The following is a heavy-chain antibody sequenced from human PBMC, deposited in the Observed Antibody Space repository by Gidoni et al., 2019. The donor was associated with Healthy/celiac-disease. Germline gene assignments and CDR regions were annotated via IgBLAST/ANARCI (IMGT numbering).Heavy chain of an antibody. V-gene: IGHV1-58*02. Sequence: QMQLVQSGPEVTKPGTSVKVSCKASGFTFTSSAMQWVRQARGQRLEWIGWIVVGSGNTNYAQKFQERVTITRDMSTSTAYMELSSLRSEDTAVYYCAAGLWVGGVVSPSYGMDVWGQGTTVTVSS. CDR1: GFTFTSSA. CDR2: IVVGSGNT. D-gene: IGHD3-3*01. CDR3: AAGLWVGGVVSPSYGMDV. J-gene: IGHJ6*02.